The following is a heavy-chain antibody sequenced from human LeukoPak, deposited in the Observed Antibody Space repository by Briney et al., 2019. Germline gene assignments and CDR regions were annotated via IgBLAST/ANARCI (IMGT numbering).Heavy chain of an antibody. CDR3: ATDLYYYDSSGYSPNWFDP. D-gene: IGHD3-22*01. V-gene: IGHV1-69*04. CDR1: GGTFSSYA. J-gene: IGHJ5*02. CDR2: IIPILGIA. Sequence: SVKVSCKASGGTFSSYAISWVRPAPGQGREWMGRIIPILGIANYAQKFQGRVTITADKSTSTAYMELSSLRSEDTAVYYCATDLYYYDSSGYSPNWFDPWGQGTLVTVSS.